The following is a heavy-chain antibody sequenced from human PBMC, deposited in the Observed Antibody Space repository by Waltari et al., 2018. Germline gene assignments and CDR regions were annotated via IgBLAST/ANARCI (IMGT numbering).Heavy chain of an antibody. CDR3: ARAGLGSPLEWQRMFDS. CDR1: GFIVSYNY. J-gene: IGHJ4*02. Sequence: EVQLVESGGGLIQPGGSLRLACAASGFIVSYNYMSCVRQTPGKGLGWVSVSYAAGGTYYADSVKGRFTISRDTSKSTLYLQMDSLRVEDSAVYYCARAGLGSPLEWQRMFDSWGQGTLVTVSS. V-gene: IGHV3-53*01. CDR2: SYAAGGT. D-gene: IGHD5-12*01.